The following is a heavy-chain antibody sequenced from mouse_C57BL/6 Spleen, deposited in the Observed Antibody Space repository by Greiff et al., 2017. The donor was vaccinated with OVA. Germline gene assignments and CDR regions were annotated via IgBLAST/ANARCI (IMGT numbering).Heavy chain of an antibody. J-gene: IGHJ3*01. CDR2: IWSGGST. Sequence: QVQLKESGPGLVQPSQSLSITCTVSGFSLTSYGVHWVRQSPGQGLEWLGVIWSGGSTDYNAAFISRLSISKDNSKSQVFFKMNSLQADDTAIYYCARNKGTIVTRGFAYWGQGTLVTVSA. CDR1: GFSLTSYG. D-gene: IGHD2-5*01. CDR3: ARNKGTIVTRGFAY. V-gene: IGHV2-2*01.